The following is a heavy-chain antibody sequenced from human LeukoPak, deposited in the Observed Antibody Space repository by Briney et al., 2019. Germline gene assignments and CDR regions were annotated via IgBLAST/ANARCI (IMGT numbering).Heavy chain of an antibody. CDR3: ARGSIAAAGNPSDENWFDP. D-gene: IGHD6-13*01. J-gene: IGHJ5*02. CDR1: GYTFTGYY. Sequence: ASVKVSCKASGYTFTGYYMHWVRQAPGQGLEWMGWINPNSGGTNYAQKFQGRVTMTRDTSISTAYVELSRLRSDDTAVYYCARGSIAAAGNPSDENWFDPWGQGTLVTVSS. CDR2: INPNSGGT. V-gene: IGHV1-2*02.